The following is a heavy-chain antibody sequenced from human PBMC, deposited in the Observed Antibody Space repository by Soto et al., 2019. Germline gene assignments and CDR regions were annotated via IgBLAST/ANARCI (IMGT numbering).Heavy chain of an antibody. Sequence: ASVKVSCKASGYTFTGYYMHWVRQAPGQGLEWMGWINPNSGGTNYAQKFQGWVPMTRDTSISTAYMELSRLRSDDTAVYYCARGKAYCGGDCSNYYYYGMDVWGQGTTVTV. CDR3: ARGKAYCGGDCSNYYYYGMDV. CDR1: GYTFTGYY. CDR2: INPNSGGT. J-gene: IGHJ6*02. D-gene: IGHD2-21*02. V-gene: IGHV1-2*04.